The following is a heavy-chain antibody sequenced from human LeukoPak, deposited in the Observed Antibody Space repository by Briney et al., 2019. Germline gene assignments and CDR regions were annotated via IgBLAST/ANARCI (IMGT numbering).Heavy chain of an antibody. CDR3: ARDPNVVIVSASCFDY. J-gene: IGHJ4*02. D-gene: IGHD2-15*01. Sequence: GGSLRLSCAASGFTFSSYGMTWVRQAPGKGLEWVSAISGSGGSTYYADSVKGRFTISRDNSKNTLSLQINSLRAEDTAVYYCARDPNVVIVSASCFDYWGQGTLVTVSS. CDR1: GFTFSSYG. V-gene: IGHV3-23*01. CDR2: ISGSGGST.